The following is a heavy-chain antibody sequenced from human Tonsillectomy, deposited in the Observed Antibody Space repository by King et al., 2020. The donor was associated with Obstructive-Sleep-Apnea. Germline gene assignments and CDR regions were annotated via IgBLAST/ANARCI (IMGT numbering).Heavy chain of an antibody. V-gene: IGHV1-2*02. J-gene: IGHJ4*02. CDR3: ARETTRTPGCSNGSDGNDY. Sequence: QLVQSGAEVKKPGASVKVSCKASGYTFSGYYMHWVRQAPGQGLEWMGWINPNSGGTNYAQKFQGRVTMTRDTSISTAYMELSRLRSDDTAIYYCARETTRTPGCSNGSDGNDYWGQGTPVIVSS. D-gene: IGHD1/OR15-1a*01. CDR2: INPNSGGT. CDR1: GYTFSGYY.